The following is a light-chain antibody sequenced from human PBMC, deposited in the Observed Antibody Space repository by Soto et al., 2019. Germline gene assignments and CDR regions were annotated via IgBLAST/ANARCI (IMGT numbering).Light chain of an antibody. CDR2: GAS. V-gene: IGKV3-15*01. CDR1: QSVGSN. CDR3: QQYNNWPPDRT. Sequence: EIMMTQSPATLSVSPGERATLSCRASQSVGSNFAWYQQKPGQAPRLLIYGASTRATGIPARFSGSGSGTEFTLTISSLQSEDFAIYFCQQYNNWPPDRTFGQGTKVEIK. J-gene: IGKJ1*01.